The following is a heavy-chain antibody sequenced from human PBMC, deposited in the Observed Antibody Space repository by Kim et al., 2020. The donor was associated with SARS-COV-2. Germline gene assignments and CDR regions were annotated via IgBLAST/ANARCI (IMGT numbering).Heavy chain of an antibody. V-gene: IGHV3-11*01. CDR1: GFTFSDYY. D-gene: IGHD2-2*01. CDR2: ISSSGSTI. CDR3: AREDCSSTSCFSN. J-gene: IGHJ4*02. Sequence: GGSLRLSCAASGFTFSDYYMSWIRQAPGKGLEWVSYISSSGSTIYYADSVKGRFTISRDNAKNSLYLQMNSLRAEDTAVYYCAREDCSSTSCFSNWGQGTLVTVPS.